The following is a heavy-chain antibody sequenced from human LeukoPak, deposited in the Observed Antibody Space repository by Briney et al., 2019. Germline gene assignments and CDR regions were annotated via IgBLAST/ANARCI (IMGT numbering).Heavy chain of an antibody. Sequence: GGSLRLSCAASGVELTTYAMSWVRQAPGKGLEWVATFSGAGGRGAYYADSVRGRFTISGDDSKSTLYLQLNNLRVEDTALYYCVRGNRCSDCGGWFGPWGQGTLVTVSS. CDR2: FSGAGGRGA. V-gene: IGHV3-23*01. CDR1: GVELTTYA. CDR3: VRGNRCSDCGGWFGP. J-gene: IGHJ5*02. D-gene: IGHD2-21*02.